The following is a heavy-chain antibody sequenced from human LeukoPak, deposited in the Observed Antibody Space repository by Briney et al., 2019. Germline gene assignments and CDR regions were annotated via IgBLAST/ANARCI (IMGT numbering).Heavy chain of an antibody. CDR2: MNPNSGNT. Sequence: ASVKVSCKASEYTFTSYDINWVRQATGQGLEWMGWMNPNSGNTVYAQKFQGRVTMTRDTSISTAYMELSRLRSDDTAVYYCARDSYYGSGSPSYWGQGTLVIVSS. CDR1: EYTFTSYD. D-gene: IGHD3-10*01. J-gene: IGHJ4*02. CDR3: ARDSYYGSGSPSY. V-gene: IGHV1-8*01.